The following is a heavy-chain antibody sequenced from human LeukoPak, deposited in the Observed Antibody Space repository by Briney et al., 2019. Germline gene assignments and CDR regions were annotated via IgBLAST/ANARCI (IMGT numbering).Heavy chain of an antibody. Sequence: GGSLRLSCAASGFTFSSYAMSWVRQAPGKGLEWVSAISGSGGSTYYADSVKGRFTIPRDNSKNTLYLQMNSLRAEDTAVYYCAKLLYSSSWYYFDYWGQGTLVTVSS. J-gene: IGHJ4*02. V-gene: IGHV3-23*01. CDR1: GFTFSSYA. D-gene: IGHD6-13*01. CDR3: AKLLYSSSWYYFDY. CDR2: ISGSGGST.